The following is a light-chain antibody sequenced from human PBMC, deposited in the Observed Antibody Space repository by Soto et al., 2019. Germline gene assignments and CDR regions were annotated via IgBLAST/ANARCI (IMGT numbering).Light chain of an antibody. J-gene: IGKJ1*01. CDR1: QSISSN. CDR2: GAS. V-gene: IGKV3-15*01. Sequence: EILMTQSPATLSVSPGERATLSCRASQSISSNLAWFQQKPGQAPRLLIYGASTKAAGIPARFSGSVSGTEFTLTIRSLQSEDFAVYYCQQYNTWRTFGQGTKVEIK. CDR3: QQYNTWRT.